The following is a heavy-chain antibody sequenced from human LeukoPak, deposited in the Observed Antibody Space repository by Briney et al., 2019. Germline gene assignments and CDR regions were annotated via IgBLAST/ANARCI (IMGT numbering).Heavy chain of an antibody. CDR1: GFTFPSFA. D-gene: IGHD4-17*01. CDR2: ISASGDST. CDR3: ASYGDYPRGFDP. V-gene: IGHV3-23*01. J-gene: IGHJ5*02. Sequence: GGSLRLSCAASGFTFPSFAMSWVRQTPGKGLEWVSTISASGDSTFYAASVKGRFTISRDNSKNTLYLQMNSLRAEDTAVYYCASYGDYPRGFDPWGQGTLVTVSS.